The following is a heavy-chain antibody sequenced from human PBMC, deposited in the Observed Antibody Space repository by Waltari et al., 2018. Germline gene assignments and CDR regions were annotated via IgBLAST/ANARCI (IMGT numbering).Heavy chain of an antibody. Sequence: HWWRQFPGKGLGWVSRMKTDGSRTTYADSVQVRFTICRDNVKNTLYLQMKSLRAEDTAIYYCASHRPGGLGMEVWGPGTTVTVSS. J-gene: IGHJ6*02. CDR2: MKTDGSRT. D-gene: IGHD2-15*01. CDR3: ASHRPGGLGMEV. V-gene: IGHV3-74*03.